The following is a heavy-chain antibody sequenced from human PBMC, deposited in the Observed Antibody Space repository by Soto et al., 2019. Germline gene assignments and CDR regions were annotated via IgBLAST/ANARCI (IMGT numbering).Heavy chain of an antibody. CDR1: GGSISSSSCY. V-gene: IGHV4-39*01. CDR3: ARRSSGYDYWFDP. Sequence: PSETLSLTCTVSGGSISSSSCYWGWIRQPPGKGLEWIGSIYYSGSTYYNPSLKSRVTISVDTSKNQFSLKLSSVTAADTAVYYCARRSSGYDYWFDPWGQGTLVTVSS. D-gene: IGHD5-12*01. J-gene: IGHJ5*02. CDR2: IYYSGST.